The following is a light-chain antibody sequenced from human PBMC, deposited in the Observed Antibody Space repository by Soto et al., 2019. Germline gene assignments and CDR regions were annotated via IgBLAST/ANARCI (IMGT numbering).Light chain of an antibody. CDR1: QAISTN. CDR2: DAS. J-gene: IGKJ4*01. CDR3: QQFRTYPT. V-gene: IGKV1-13*02. Sequence: AIQLTQSPSSLSASIGDRVTITCRASQAISTNLAWYQHKPGTVPKVLIYDASILESGVPSRFSGSGSVTDFTLIISSLQPEDFATYYCQQFRTYPTFGGGTKVEVQ.